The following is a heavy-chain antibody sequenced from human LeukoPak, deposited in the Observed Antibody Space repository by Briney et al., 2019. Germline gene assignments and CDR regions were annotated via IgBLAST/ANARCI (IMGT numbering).Heavy chain of an antibody. Sequence: GASVKVSCKASGFTFTSSAMQWVRQAPGQGLEWMGRIIPILGIANYAQKFQGRVTITADKSTSTAYMELSSLRSEDTAVYYCAIFDGSEAPWGQGTLVTVSS. CDR3: AIFDGSEAP. J-gene: IGHJ5*02. D-gene: IGHD5-24*01. CDR2: IIPILGIA. V-gene: IGHV1-69*04. CDR1: GFTFTSSA.